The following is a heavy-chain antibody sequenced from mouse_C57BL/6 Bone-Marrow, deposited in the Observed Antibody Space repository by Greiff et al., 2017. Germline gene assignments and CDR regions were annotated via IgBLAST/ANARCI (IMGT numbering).Heavy chain of an antibody. V-gene: IGHV5-12*01. CDR1: GFTFSDYY. Sequence: DVKLQESGGGLVQPGGSLKLSCAASGFTFSDYYMYWVRQTPEKRLEWVAYISNGGGSTYYPDTVKGRFTISRDNAKNTLYLQMSRLKSEDTAMYYCARQGYGNYFAYWGQGTLVTVSA. D-gene: IGHD2-1*01. CDR3: ARQGYGNYFAY. CDR2: ISNGGGST. J-gene: IGHJ3*01.